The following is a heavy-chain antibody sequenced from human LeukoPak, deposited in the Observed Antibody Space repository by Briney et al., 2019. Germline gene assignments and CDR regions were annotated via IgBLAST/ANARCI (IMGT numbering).Heavy chain of an antibody. CDR3: LAARLDY. CDR1: GFTFSSYA. D-gene: IGHD6-13*01. Sequence: PGTSLRLSCAASGFTFSSYAVHWVRQAPGKGLEWVAVISYDGSNKYYADSVKGRFTISRDNSKNTLYLQMNSLRAEDTAVYYCLAARLDYWGQGTLVTVSS. V-gene: IGHV3-30*04. CDR2: ISYDGSNK. J-gene: IGHJ4*02.